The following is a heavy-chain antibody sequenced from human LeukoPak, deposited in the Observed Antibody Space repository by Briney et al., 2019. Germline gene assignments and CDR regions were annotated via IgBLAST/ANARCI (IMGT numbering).Heavy chain of an antibody. CDR3: ARVLGLDDILTGEDYYYYYMDV. D-gene: IGHD3-9*01. CDR1: GFTFSDYY. J-gene: IGHJ6*03. CDR2: ISSSGSTI. Sequence: PGGSLRLSCAASGFTFSDYYMSWIRQAPGKGLEWVSYISSSGSTIYYADSVKGRFTISRDNAKNSLYLQMNSLRAEDTAVYYCARVLGLDDILTGEDYYYYYMDVWGKGTTDTVSS. V-gene: IGHV3-11*04.